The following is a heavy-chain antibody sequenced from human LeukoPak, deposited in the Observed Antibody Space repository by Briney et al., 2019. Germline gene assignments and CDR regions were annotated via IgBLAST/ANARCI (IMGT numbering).Heavy chain of an antibody. J-gene: IGHJ4*02. Sequence: SETLSLTCTVSGGSISSSSYYWGWIRQPPGKGLEWIGSIYYSGSTYYNPSLKSRVTISVDTSKNQFSLKLSSVTAADTAVYYCARGSAPDRYSRSVYFDYWGQGTLVTVSS. CDR1: GGSISSSSYY. CDR3: ARGSAPDRYSRSVYFDY. V-gene: IGHV4-39*07. D-gene: IGHD3-16*02. CDR2: IYYSGST.